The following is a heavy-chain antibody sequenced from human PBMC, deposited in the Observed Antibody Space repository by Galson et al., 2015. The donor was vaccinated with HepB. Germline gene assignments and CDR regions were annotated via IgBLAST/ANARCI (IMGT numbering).Heavy chain of an antibody. CDR2: ISSSSSTI. V-gene: IGHV3-48*01. CDR1: GFTFSSYS. CDR3: ARDIASGMVRGVIPWFDP. J-gene: IGHJ5*02. Sequence: SLRLSCAASGFTFSSYSMNWVRQAPGKGLEWVSYISSSSSTIYYADSVKGRFTISRDNAKNTLYLQMNSLRAEDTAVYYCARDIASGMVRGVIPWFDPWGQGTLVTVSS. D-gene: IGHD3-10*01.